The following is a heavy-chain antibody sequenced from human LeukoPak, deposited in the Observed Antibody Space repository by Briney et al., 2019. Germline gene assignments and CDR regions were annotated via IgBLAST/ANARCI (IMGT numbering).Heavy chain of an antibody. CDR1: GYTFTDYY. J-gene: IGHJ5*02. Sequence: ASVKVSCKASGYTFTDYYMHWVRQAPGQGLEWMGWIGPNSGGTNYAQKFQGRVTMTRDTSISTAYMELSRLISDDTAVYYCARSNIAVPRGDNWFDPWCQGTLVTVSS. CDR3: ARSNIAVPRGDNWFDP. D-gene: IGHD6-19*01. V-gene: IGHV1-2*02. CDR2: IGPNSGGT.